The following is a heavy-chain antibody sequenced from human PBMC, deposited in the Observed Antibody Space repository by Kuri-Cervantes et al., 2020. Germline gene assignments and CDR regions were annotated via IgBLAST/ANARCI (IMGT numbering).Heavy chain of an antibody. J-gene: IGHJ3*02. CDR1: GDSISSYY. CDR3: ARAFLPGFYDSSGQGAFDI. V-gene: IGHV4-59*12. Sequence: GSLRLSCTVSGDSISSYYWSWSRQPPGKGLEWIGYIYYSGSTNYNPSLKSRVTISVDTSKNQFSLKLSSVTAADTAVYYCARAFLPGFYDSSGQGAFDIWGQGTMVTVSS. CDR2: IYYSGST. D-gene: IGHD3-22*01.